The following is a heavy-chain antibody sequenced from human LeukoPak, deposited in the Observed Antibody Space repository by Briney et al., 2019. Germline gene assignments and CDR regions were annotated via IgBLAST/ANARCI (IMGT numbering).Heavy chain of an antibody. V-gene: IGHV3-30*04. CDR1: GFTFSSYA. CDR2: ISYDGSNK. J-gene: IGHJ4*02. D-gene: IGHD3-9*01. Sequence: PGRSLRLSCAASGFTFSSYAMHWVRQAPGKGLEWVAVISYDGSNKYYADSVKGRFTISRDNSKNTLYLQMSSLRAEDTAVYYCAREQTHYDILTGPGYWGQGTLVTVSS. CDR3: AREQTHYDILTGPGY.